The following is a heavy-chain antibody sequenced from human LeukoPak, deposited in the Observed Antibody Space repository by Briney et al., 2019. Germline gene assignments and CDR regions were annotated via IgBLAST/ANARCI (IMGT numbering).Heavy chain of an antibody. D-gene: IGHD5-18*01. Sequence: SETLSLTCAVYGGSFSGYYWSWIRQPPGKGLEWIGYIYYSGSTNYNPSLKSRVTISVDTSKNQFSLKLSSVTAADTAVYYCARGYSYGYDYFDYWGQGTLVTVSS. CDR1: GGSFSGYY. CDR2: IYYSGST. V-gene: IGHV4-59*01. CDR3: ARGYSYGYDYFDY. J-gene: IGHJ4*02.